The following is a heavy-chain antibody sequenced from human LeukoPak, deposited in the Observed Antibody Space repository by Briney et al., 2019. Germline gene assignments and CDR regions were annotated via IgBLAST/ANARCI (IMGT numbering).Heavy chain of an antibody. J-gene: IGHJ4*02. CDR3: ARRQSSWYFDY. V-gene: IGHV4-59*08. CDR2: IYYSGST. D-gene: IGHD6-13*01. Sequence: SETLSLTCTVSGGSISSYYWSWIRQPPGKGLEWIGYIYYSGSTSYNPSLKSRVTISVDTSKNQFSLKLSSVIAADTAVYYCARRQSSWYFDYWGQGTLVTVSS. CDR1: GGSISSYY.